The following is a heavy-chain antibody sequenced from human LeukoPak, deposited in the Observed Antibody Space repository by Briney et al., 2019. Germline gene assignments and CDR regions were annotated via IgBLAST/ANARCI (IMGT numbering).Heavy chain of an antibody. V-gene: IGHV1-2*06. D-gene: IGHD6-13*01. Sequence: ASVNVSCRASGYTFTGSRMQWARQAPGQGPPWMGRINPSNGDTNSEQKFQGRVTMTRDTSISTVYMELSRLTSDDTAVYYCARSWYGMDVWGQGTTVIVSS. CDR1: GYTFTGSR. CDR3: ARSWYGMDV. CDR2: INPSNGDT. J-gene: IGHJ6*02.